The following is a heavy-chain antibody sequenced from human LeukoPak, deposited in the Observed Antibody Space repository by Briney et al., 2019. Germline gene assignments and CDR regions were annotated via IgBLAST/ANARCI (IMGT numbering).Heavy chain of an antibody. CDR1: GYTFTSYA. CDR3: ARDPWIVVVQPPEYFQH. J-gene: IGHJ1*01. Sequence: ASVKVSCKASGYTFTSYAMHWVRQAPGQRLEWMGWINAGNGNTKYSQKFQGRVTITRDTSASTAYMELSSLRSEDTAVYYCARDPWIVVVQPPEYFQHWGQGTLVTVSS. D-gene: IGHD3-22*01. CDR2: INAGNGNT. V-gene: IGHV1-3*01.